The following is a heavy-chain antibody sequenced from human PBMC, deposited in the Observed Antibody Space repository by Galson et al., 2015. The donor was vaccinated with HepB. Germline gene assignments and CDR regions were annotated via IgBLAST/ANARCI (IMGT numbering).Heavy chain of an antibody. CDR3: ARTPYFYDNSAYYH. CDR2: INPNSGDT. Sequence: SVKVSCKASGYTFTAFYIHWVRRAPGQGLEWMGCINPNSGDTDYVQRFQGRVTMTRDTSISTAYMELTRLRSDDTAVYYCARTPYFYDNSAYYHWGQGTLVTVSS. V-gene: IGHV1-2*02. D-gene: IGHD3-22*01. CDR1: GYTFTAFY. J-gene: IGHJ4*02.